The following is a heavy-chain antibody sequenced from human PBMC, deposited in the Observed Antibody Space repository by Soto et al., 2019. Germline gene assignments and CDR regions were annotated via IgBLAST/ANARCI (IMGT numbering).Heavy chain of an antibody. CDR2: INSNGSST. V-gene: IGHV3-74*01. Sequence: GGSLRLSCVASGFTFSTYWMHWVRHAPGKGLVWVSGINSNGSSTNYADSVKGRFTISRDNSKNTLYLQMNSLRAEDTAVYYCAKEKISTSCCNWFDPWGQGTLVTVSS. CDR3: AKEKISTSCCNWFDP. D-gene: IGHD2-2*01. CDR1: GFTFSTYW. J-gene: IGHJ5*02.